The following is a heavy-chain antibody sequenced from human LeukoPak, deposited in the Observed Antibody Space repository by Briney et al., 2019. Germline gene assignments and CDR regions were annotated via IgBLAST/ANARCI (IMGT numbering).Heavy chain of an antibody. D-gene: IGHD6-13*01. Sequence: SETLSLTCAVYGGSFSGHYWSWIRQPPGKGLEWIGYIYYSGSTNYNPSLKSRVTISVDTSKNQFSLKLSSVTAADTAVYYCARVAAGTLYYYYYMDVWGKGTTVTVSS. V-gene: IGHV4-59*11. CDR2: IYYSGST. J-gene: IGHJ6*03. CDR3: ARVAAGTLYYYYYMDV. CDR1: GGSFSGHY.